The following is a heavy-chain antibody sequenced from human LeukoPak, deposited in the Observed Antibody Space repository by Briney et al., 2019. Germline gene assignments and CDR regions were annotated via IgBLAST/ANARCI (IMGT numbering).Heavy chain of an antibody. V-gene: IGHV3-23*01. CDR2: ISVSGAGT. CDR1: GFTFSSYA. CDR3: AKDTAYEYFQH. Sequence: GGSLRLSCAASGFTFSSYAMSWVRQAPGKGLEWVSAISVSGAGTYYADSVKGRFTISRDNSKNMVYLQMNSLRAEDTAVYYCAKDTAYEYFQHWGQGTLVTVSS. J-gene: IGHJ1*01. D-gene: IGHD2-21*02.